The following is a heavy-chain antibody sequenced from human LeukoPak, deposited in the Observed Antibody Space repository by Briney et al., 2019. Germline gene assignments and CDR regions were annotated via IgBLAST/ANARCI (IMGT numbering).Heavy chain of an antibody. V-gene: IGHV1-2*02. D-gene: IGHD6-19*01. CDR1: GYTFSGYY. Sequence: ASVTVSCKASGYTFSGYYMHWVRQAPGQGLEGMGWINPNSGGTNYAQKFQGRVTITRDTSISTAYMELSRVRSDDTAVYYCARGGSGWFDAFDIWGQGTMVTVSS. J-gene: IGHJ3*02. CDR2: INPNSGGT. CDR3: ARGGSGWFDAFDI.